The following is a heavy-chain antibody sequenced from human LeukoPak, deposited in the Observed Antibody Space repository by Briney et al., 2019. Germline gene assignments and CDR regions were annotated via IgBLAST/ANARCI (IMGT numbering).Heavy chain of an antibody. D-gene: IGHD4-17*01. J-gene: IGHJ4*02. Sequence: ASVKVSCKACGYAFTSYGINWLGQDPGQALDWMGWISAYNGNTNYAQKLQGRVTMTTDTSTSTAYMELRSLRSDDTAVYYCARDFVYGDYSDYWGQGTLVTVSS. CDR3: ARDFVYGDYSDY. V-gene: IGHV1-18*01. CDR2: ISAYNGNT. CDR1: GYAFTSYG.